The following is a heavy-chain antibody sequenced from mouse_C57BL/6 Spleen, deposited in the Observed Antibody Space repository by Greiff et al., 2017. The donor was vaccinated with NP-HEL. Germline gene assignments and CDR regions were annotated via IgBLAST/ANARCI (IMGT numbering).Heavy chain of an antibody. D-gene: IGHD1-1*01. J-gene: IGHJ2*01. V-gene: IGHV1-80*01. CDR2: IYPGDGVT. CDR3: ARYGYGSSLDY. Sequence: VQLQQSGAELVKPGASVKISCKASGYAFSSYWMNWVKQRPGKGLEWIGQIYPGDGVTNYNGKFKGKATLTADKSSSTADMQLSSLTSEDSAVYFCARYGYGSSLDYWGQGTTLTVSS. CDR1: GYAFSSYW.